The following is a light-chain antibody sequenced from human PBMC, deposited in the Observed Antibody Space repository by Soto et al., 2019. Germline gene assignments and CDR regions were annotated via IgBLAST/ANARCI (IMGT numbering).Light chain of an antibody. Sequence: QSVSTQPPSVSGAPGQRVTVSCTGSRSNIGAGNDVQWYQQLPGTAPKLLIYGDTNRPSGVPDRFSGSKSGTSASLAIAGPQAEDEGDYYCQSYDNRLSGPVFGGGTKVTVL. V-gene: IGLV1-40*01. CDR3: QSYDNRLSGPV. CDR1: RSNIGAGND. J-gene: IGLJ3*02. CDR2: GDT.